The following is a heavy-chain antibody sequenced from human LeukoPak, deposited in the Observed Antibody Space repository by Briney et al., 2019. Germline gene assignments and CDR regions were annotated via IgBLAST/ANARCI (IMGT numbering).Heavy chain of an antibody. CDR1: GGSISSSSYY. V-gene: IGHV4-39*01. CDR2: IYYSGST. J-gene: IGHJ3*02. D-gene: IGHD2-15*01. CDR3: ARHCCSGPAKRVFDI. Sequence: SETLSLTCTVSGGSISSSSYYWGWLRQPPGKGLEWIGSIYYSGSTYYNPSLKSRVTISVDTSKNQFSLKLSSVTAADTAVYHCARHCCSGPAKRVFDIWGQGTMVTVSS.